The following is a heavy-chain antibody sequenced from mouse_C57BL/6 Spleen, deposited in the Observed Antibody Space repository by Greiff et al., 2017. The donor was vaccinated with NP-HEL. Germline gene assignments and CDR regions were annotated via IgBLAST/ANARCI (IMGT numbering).Heavy chain of an antibody. CDR3: ASSMDYYGSSYGFAY. J-gene: IGHJ3*01. Sequence: QVQLQQPGAELVKPGASVKMSCKASGYTFTSYWITWVKQRPGQGLEWIGDIYPGSGSTNYNEKFKSKATLTVDTSSSTAYMQLSSLTSEDSAVYYCASSMDYYGSSYGFAYWGQGTLVTVSA. V-gene: IGHV1-55*01. D-gene: IGHD1-1*01. CDR1: GYTFTSYW. CDR2: IYPGSGST.